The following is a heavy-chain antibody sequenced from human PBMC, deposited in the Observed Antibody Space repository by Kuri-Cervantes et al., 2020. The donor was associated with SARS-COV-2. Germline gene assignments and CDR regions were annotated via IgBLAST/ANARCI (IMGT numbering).Heavy chain of an antibody. CDR2: MNPNSGNT. V-gene: IGHV1-8*02. CDR1: GYTFTSYD. Sequence: ASVKVSCKASGYTFTSYDINWVRQATGQGLEWMGWMNPNSGNTGYAQKFQGRVTMTTDTSTSTAYTELRSLRSDDTAVYYCARDLGFVAFEVSGAFDIWGQGTMVTVSS. J-gene: IGHJ3*02. D-gene: IGHD3-10*01. CDR3: ARDLGFVAFEVSGAFDI.